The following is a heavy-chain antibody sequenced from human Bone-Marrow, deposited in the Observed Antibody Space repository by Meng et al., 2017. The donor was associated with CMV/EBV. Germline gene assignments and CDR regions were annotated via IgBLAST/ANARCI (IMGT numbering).Heavy chain of an antibody. D-gene: IGHD6-19*01. CDR3: AAGYTSAWTPPGY. CDR1: GLTFSGSY. CDR2: ISASGTTR. J-gene: IGHJ4*02. V-gene: IGHV3-11*01. Sequence: GESLKISCAASGLTFSGSYMTWIRQAPGKGLEWLSYISASGTTRYYAESVTGRFTVSRDNAKNSLDLQMNNLRAEDTAVYYCAAGYTSAWTPPGYWGQGTLVTVSS.